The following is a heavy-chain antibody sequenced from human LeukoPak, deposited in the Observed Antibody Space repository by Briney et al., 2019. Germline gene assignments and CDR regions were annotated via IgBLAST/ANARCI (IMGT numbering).Heavy chain of an antibody. CDR1: GFPLSSFS. Sequence: GGSLRLSCAASGFPLSSFSMHWVRQSPGRGLEYVSAISYKGGPTYYADSVKGRFTISRDNSKNTPYLQMASLRYEDMAVYYCARVGPETAFDFWGQGTLVTVSS. CDR3: ARVGPETAFDF. CDR2: ISYKGGPT. D-gene: IGHD1-14*01. V-gene: IGHV3-64*02. J-gene: IGHJ4*02.